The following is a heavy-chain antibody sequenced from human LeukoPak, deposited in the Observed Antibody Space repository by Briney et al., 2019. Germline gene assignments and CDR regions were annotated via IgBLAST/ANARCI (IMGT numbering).Heavy chain of an antibody. Sequence: PSETLSPTCTVSGGSISSYYWSWIRQPPGKGLEWIGYIYYSGSTNYNPSLKSRVTISVDTSKNQFSLKLSSVTAADTAVYYCAGQGGGFWYFDLWGRGTLVTVSS. CDR2: IYYSGST. CDR1: GGSISSYY. CDR3: AGQGGGFWYFDL. J-gene: IGHJ2*01. D-gene: IGHD6-25*01. V-gene: IGHV4-59*08.